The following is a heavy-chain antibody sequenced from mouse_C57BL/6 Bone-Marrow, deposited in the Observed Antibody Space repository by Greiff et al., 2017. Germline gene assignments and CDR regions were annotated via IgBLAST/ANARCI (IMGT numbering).Heavy chain of an antibody. CDR2: IWWDDAK. CDR1: GFSLSTFGMG. V-gene: IGHV8-8*01. D-gene: IGHD1-1*01. Sequence: QVTLKECGPGILQPSQTLSLTCSFSGFSLSTFGMGVGWIRHPSGKGLEWLAHIWWDDAKYYNPALKSRLTISKDTSKNQVYLKIANVDTAATATYYCARSYGSSYSFDYWGQGTTLTVSS. J-gene: IGHJ2*01. CDR3: ARSYGSSYSFDY.